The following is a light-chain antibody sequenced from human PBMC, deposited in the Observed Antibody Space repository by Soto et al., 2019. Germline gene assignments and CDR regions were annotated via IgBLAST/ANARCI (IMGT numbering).Light chain of an antibody. J-gene: IGKJ5*01. Sequence: IQLTQSPSSLSASVGYRVTITCRASQGISNYLAWYQQKPGKAPKLLIYAASTLQRGVPSRFSGSGSETDFTLTISILQPQDFATYYCQQLNSYPITFGQGTRLEIK. V-gene: IGKV1-9*01. CDR3: QQLNSYPIT. CDR2: AAS. CDR1: QGISNY.